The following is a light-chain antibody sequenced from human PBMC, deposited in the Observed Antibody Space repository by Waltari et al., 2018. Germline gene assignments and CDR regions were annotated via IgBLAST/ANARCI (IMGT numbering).Light chain of an antibody. Sequence: QSVLTQPPSASGTPGQRVTITCSGSSSNIGSNTVNWYQQLPGTAPKLLIYSNKQRPSGVPDRFSGSKSGTSASLDISGLQSEDEADYYCAAWDDSLNAVVFGGGTKLTVL. CDR1: SSNIGSNT. J-gene: IGLJ2*01. CDR2: SNK. V-gene: IGLV1-44*01. CDR3: AAWDDSLNAVV.